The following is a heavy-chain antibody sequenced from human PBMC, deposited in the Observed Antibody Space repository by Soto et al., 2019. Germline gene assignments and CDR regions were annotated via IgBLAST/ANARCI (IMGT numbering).Heavy chain of an antibody. CDR1: GGTFSSYA. CDR3: ARAIIHGSSQYYFDY. J-gene: IGHJ4*02. Sequence: SVKVSCKASGGTFSSYAISWVRQAPGQGLEWMGGIIPIFGTANYAQKFQGRVTITADESTSTAYMELSSLRSEDTAVYYCARAIIHGSSQYYFDYWGQGTLVTVSS. V-gene: IGHV1-69*13. D-gene: IGHD3-10*01. CDR2: IIPIFGTA.